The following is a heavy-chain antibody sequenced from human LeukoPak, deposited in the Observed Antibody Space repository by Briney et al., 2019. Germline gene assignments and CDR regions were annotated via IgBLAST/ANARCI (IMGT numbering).Heavy chain of an antibody. V-gene: IGHV3-23*01. CDR3: AKTGTPWYYFDY. CDR2: ISGSGGST. D-gene: IGHD6-13*01. Sequence: PGGSLRLSCAASGFTFSSYAMSWVRQAPGKGLEWVSAISGSGGSTYYADSVKGRFTISRDNSKNTLYLQMNSLRAEDAAVYYCAKTGTPWYYFDYWGQGALVTVSS. J-gene: IGHJ4*02. CDR1: GFTFSSYA.